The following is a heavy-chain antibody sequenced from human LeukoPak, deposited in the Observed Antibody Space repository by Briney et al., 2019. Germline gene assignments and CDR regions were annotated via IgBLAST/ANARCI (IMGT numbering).Heavy chain of an antibody. CDR3: ARGPTRHYFDY. CDR1: GGSISSGGYY. CDR2: IYYSGST. J-gene: IGHJ4*02. Sequence: SETLSLTCTVSGGSISSGGYYWSWIRQHPGKGLEWIGYIYYSGSTYYTPSLKNRITISVATSKNQFSLKLSSVTAADTAVYYCARGPTRHYFDYWGQGTLVTVSS. V-gene: IGHV4-31*03.